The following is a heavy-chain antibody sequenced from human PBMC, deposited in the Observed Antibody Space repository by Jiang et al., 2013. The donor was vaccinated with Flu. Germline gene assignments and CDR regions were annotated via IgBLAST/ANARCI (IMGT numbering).Heavy chain of an antibody. CDR3: AREDSKY. Sequence: GAEVKKPGESLKISCKGSGYSFYGFWIVWVRQMPGKGLEWMGMIYPDDSKSRYGPSFQGQVTISADKSISTAYLQWGSLKASDTAMYYCAREDSKYWGQGTLVTVSS. D-gene: IGHD3/OR15-3a*01. CDR2: IYPDDSKS. J-gene: IGHJ4*02. V-gene: IGHV5-51*03. CDR1: GYSFYGFW.